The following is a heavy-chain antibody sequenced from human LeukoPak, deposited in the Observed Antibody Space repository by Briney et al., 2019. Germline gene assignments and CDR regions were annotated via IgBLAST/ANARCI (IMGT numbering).Heavy chain of an antibody. Sequence: ASVKVSCKASGYTFIDYVINWVRQAPGQRLEWMGWINAGNGNIKYSQKFQGRVTITRDTSAGTAYMELSSLRSEDTAVYYCARGGELWWPDYWGQGTPVTVSS. CDR2: INAGNGNI. CDR3: ARGGELWWPDY. CDR1: GYTFIDYV. D-gene: IGHD2-21*01. J-gene: IGHJ4*02. V-gene: IGHV1-3*01.